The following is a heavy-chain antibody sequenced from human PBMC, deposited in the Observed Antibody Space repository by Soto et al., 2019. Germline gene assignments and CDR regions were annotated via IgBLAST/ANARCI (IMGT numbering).Heavy chain of an antibody. D-gene: IGHD2-2*01. CDR1: GYSFTAYW. CDR3: TRRASSSFYHFDF. CDR2: IDPSDSYV. J-gene: IGHJ4*02. Sequence: GESLKISCQASGYSFTAYWITWVRQMPGKGLELMATIDPSDSYVDYGPSFRGHVTFSVDRSITTVYLQWDSLKASDSAMYFCTRRASSSFYHFDFWGQGALVTVSS. V-gene: IGHV5-10-1*01.